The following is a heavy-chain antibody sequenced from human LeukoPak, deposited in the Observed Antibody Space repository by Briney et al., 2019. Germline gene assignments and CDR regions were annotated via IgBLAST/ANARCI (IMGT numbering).Heavy chain of an antibody. Sequence: SETLSLTCAVYGGSFSGYYWSWIRQPPGKGLDWIGEINHSGSTNYNPTLNSRVTISVDTSKNQFSLKLSSVAAADTAVYYCARGFKRGVGGTGYWGQGTLVTVSS. CDR3: ARGFKRGVGGTGY. CDR1: GGSFSGYY. CDR2: INHSGST. J-gene: IGHJ4*02. V-gene: IGHV4-34*01. D-gene: IGHD2-15*01.